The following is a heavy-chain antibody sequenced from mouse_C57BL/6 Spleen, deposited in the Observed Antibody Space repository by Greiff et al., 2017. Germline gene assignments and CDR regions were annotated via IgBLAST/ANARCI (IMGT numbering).Heavy chain of an antibody. V-gene: IGHV1-61*01. CDR1: GYTFTSYW. CDR3: ARAGGYYAMDY. Sequence: QVQLQQPGAELVRPGSSVKLSCKASGYTFTSYWMDWVKQRPGQGLEWIGNIYPSDSETHYNQKFKDKATLTVDKSSSTAYMQLSSLISEDSAVYYCARAGGYYAMDYWGQGTSVTVSS. D-gene: IGHD3-1*01. CDR2: IYPSDSET. J-gene: IGHJ4*01.